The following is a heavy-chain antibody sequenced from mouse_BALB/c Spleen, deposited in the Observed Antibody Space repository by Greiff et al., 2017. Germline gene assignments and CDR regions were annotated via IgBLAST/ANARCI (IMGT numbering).Heavy chain of an antibody. CDR1: GYTFTSYY. Sequence: QVQLQQSGVELVKPGASVKLSCKASGYTFTSYYMYWVKQRPGQGLEWIGEINPSNGGTNFNEKFKSKATLTVDKSSSTAYMQLSSLTSEDSAVYYCTRTLIYVSFAYWGQGTLVTVAA. CDR2: INPSNGGT. J-gene: IGHJ3*01. D-gene: IGHD1-1*01. CDR3: TRTLIYVSFAY. V-gene: IGHV1S81*02.